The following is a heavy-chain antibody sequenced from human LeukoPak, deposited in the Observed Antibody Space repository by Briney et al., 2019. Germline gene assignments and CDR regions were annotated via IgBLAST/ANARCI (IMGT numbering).Heavy chain of an antibody. Sequence: SETLSLTCTVSGGSISSGDYYWSWVRQPPGKGLEWIGYIYYSGSTYYNSSLESRATISVDTSKNQFSLTLSSVTAADTAVYYCARSHRLSSSWYHPNWFDPWGQGTLVTVSS. CDR3: ARSHRLSSSWYHPNWFDP. D-gene: IGHD6-13*01. CDR2: IYYSGST. J-gene: IGHJ5*02. CDR1: GGSISSGDYY. V-gene: IGHV4-30-4*01.